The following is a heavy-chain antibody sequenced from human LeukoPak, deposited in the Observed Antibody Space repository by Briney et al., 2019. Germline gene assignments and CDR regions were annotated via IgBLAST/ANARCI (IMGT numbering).Heavy chain of an antibody. V-gene: IGHV3-48*01. J-gene: IGHJ4*02. Sequence: GGSLRLSCAASGFTFSSYSMNWVRQAPGKGLEWVSYISSSSTIYYADSVKGRFTISRDNAKNSLYLQMNSLRAEDTAVYYCARGERYSGSYPFDYWGQGTLVTVSS. CDR2: ISSSSTI. CDR3: ARGERYSGSYPFDY. CDR1: GFTFSSYS. D-gene: IGHD1-26*01.